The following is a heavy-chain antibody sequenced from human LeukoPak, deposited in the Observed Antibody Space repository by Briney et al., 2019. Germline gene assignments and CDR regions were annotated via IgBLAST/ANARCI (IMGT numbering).Heavy chain of an antibody. Sequence: GGSLRLSCAASGFSVSDNYMSWVRQAPGKGLEWVSYISSSGSTIYYADSVKGRFTISRDNAKNSLYLQMNSLRAEDTAVYYCARAYYGSGSSQFDYWGQGTLVTVSS. CDR1: GFSVSDNY. D-gene: IGHD3-10*01. CDR2: ISSSGSTI. V-gene: IGHV3-11*04. CDR3: ARAYYGSGSSQFDY. J-gene: IGHJ4*02.